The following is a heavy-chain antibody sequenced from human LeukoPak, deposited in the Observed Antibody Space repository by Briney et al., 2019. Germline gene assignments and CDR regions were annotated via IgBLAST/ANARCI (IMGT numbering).Heavy chain of an antibody. J-gene: IGHJ4*02. Sequence: PLETLSLTCTVSGGSISSYYWGWIRQPPGKGLEWIGSIYYSGSTYYNPSLKSRVTISVDTSKNQFSLKLSSVTAADTAVYYCAIVATIGGYFDYWGQGTLVTVSS. V-gene: IGHV4-39*01. CDR1: GGSISSYY. D-gene: IGHD5-12*01. CDR3: AIVATIGGYFDY. CDR2: IYYSGST.